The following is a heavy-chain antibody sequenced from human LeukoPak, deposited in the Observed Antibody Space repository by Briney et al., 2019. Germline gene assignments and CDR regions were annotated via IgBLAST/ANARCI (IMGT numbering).Heavy chain of an antibody. Sequence: ASVTVSCKVSGYTLTELSMHWVRQAPGKGLEWMGGFDPEDGETIYAQKFQGRATMTEDTSTDTAYMELSSLRSEDTAVYYCATDGPVSPRKNYGMDVWGQGTTVTVSS. CDR2: FDPEDGET. D-gene: IGHD1-14*01. CDR1: GYTLTELS. J-gene: IGHJ6*02. CDR3: ATDGPVSPRKNYGMDV. V-gene: IGHV1-24*01.